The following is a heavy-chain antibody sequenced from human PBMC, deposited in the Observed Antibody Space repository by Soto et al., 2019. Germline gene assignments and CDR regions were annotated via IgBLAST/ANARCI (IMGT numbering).Heavy chain of an antibody. Sequence: GGSLRLSCAASGFTFSSYAMSWVRQAPGKGLEWVSAISGSGGSTYYADSVKGRFTISRDNSKNTLYLQMNSLRAEDTAVYYCAKDRYDILTGVPGYSDYWGQGTLVTVSS. CDR1: GFTFSSYA. V-gene: IGHV3-23*01. CDR2: ISGSGGST. CDR3: AKDRYDILTGVPGYSDY. D-gene: IGHD3-9*01. J-gene: IGHJ4*02.